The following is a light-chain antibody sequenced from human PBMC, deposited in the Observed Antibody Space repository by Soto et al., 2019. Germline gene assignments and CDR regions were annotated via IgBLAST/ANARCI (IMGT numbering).Light chain of an antibody. CDR3: QQYGSSPRT. Sequence: ENVFTQSPRTLSLSPGEKTTLSCRARQSVSSSYLAWYQQKPGQAPRLLIYGASSRATGIPDRFSGSGSGTDFTLTISRLEPEDFAVYYCQQYGSSPRTFGQGTKV. CDR2: GAS. CDR1: QSVSSSY. J-gene: IGKJ1*01. V-gene: IGKV3-20*01.